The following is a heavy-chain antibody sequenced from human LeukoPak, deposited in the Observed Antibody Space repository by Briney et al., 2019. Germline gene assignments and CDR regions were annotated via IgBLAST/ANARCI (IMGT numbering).Heavy chain of an antibody. D-gene: IGHD3-16*01. CDR2: IGFGDDSA. Sequence: GGSLRLSCAASGFTFNNYAMSWVRQAPGKGLEWVSTIGFGDDSAYYADSVKGRFTISRDNSKNTLYLQMNSLRAEDTAVYYCAREELGSSLGFDPWGQGTLVTVSS. V-gene: IGHV3-23*01. CDR3: AREELGSSLGFDP. J-gene: IGHJ5*02. CDR1: GFTFNNYA.